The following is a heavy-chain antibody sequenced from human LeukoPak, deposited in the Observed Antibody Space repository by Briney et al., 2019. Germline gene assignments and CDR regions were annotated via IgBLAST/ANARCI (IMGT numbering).Heavy chain of an antibody. J-gene: IGHJ4*02. D-gene: IGHD3-22*01. V-gene: IGHV3-53*01. CDR2: VFGGGGT. Sequence: GGSLRLSCAASGLSLSSTFMSWVRQTPGKGLEWVSSVFGGGGTRYSDSVMGRFTISSDNSKSTLYLQMNSLRAEDTAVYYCARTYTNNAGYYLYWGQGTLVTVSS. CDR3: ARTYTNNAGYYLY. CDR1: GLSLSSTF.